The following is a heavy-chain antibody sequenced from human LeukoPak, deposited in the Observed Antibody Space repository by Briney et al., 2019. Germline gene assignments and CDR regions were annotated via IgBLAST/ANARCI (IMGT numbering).Heavy chain of an antibody. V-gene: IGHV3-23*01. CDR3: TTRRPDAFDI. J-gene: IGHJ3*02. CDR2: ISGSGGST. Sequence: GGSLILSCAASGFTFSSYGMSWVRQAPGKGLEWVSSISGSGGSTYYADSVKGRFTISRDNSKNTLYLQMNSLKTEDTAVYYCTTRRPDAFDIWGQGTMVTVSS. CDR1: GFTFSSYG.